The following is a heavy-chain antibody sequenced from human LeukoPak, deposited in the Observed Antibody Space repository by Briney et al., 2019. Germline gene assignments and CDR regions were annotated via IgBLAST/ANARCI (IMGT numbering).Heavy chain of an antibody. CDR3: AREVELERCFDY. Sequence: PSQTLSLTCTVSGGSISSGGYYWSWTRQHPGKGLEWIGYIYYSGSTYYNPSLKSRVTISVDTSKNQFSLQLNSVTPEDTAVYYCAREVELERCFDYWGQGTLVTVSS. CDR1: GGSISSGGYY. V-gene: IGHV4-31*03. CDR2: IYYSGST. J-gene: IGHJ4*02. D-gene: IGHD1-1*01.